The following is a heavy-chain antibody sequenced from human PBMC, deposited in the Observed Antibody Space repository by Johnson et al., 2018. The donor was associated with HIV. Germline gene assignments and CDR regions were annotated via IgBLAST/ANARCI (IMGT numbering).Heavy chain of an antibody. J-gene: IGHJ3*01. CDR1: GFTFSSYW. V-gene: IGHV3-7*02. D-gene: IGHD3-3*01. CDR3: AKGSDPYYNFWSGYAPMDAFDV. CDR2: IKQDGSEI. Sequence: VQLVESGGGLVQPGGSLRLSCAASGFTFSSYWMSWVRQAPGKGLEWVANIKQDGSEIYYVDSVKGRFTISRDNAKNSLYLQMNNLRAEDTAMYYCAKGSDPYYNFWSGYAPMDAFDVWGQGTTVTVSS.